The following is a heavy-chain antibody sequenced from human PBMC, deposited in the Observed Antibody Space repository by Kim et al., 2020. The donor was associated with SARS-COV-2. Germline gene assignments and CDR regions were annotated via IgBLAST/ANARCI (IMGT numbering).Heavy chain of an antibody. J-gene: IGHJ6*02. D-gene: IGHD6-19*01. CDR3: AKEEGSGYSSGWTYYYYGMDV. CDR2: ISYDGSNK. V-gene: IGHV3-30*18. CDR1: GFTFSSYG. Sequence: GGSLRLSCAASGFTFSSYGMHWVRQAPGKGLEWVAVISYDGSNKYYADSVKSRFTISSDNSKNTLYLQMNSLRAEDTAVYYCAKEEGSGYSSGWTYYYYGMDVWGQGTTVTVSS.